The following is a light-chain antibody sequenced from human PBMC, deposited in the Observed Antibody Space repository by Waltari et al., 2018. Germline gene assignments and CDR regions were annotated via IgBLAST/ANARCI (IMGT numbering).Light chain of an antibody. Sequence: QTVVTQEPSLTVSPGGTVTLTCASSTGAVTSDYYPNWFQQKPGQAPRALIHSTSVSYAWTPTRFSGSLLGEKAALTLSGVQPEDEADYYCLLYYGGPWVFGGGTKVTVL. CDR1: TGAVTSDYY. V-gene: IGLV7-43*01. J-gene: IGLJ3*02. CDR3: LLYYGGPWV. CDR2: STS.